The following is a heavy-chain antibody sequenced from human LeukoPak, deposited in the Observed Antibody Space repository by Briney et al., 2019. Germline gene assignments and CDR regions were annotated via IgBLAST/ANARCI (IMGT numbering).Heavy chain of an antibody. J-gene: IGHJ4*02. V-gene: IGHV3-15*01. Sequence: KPGGSLRLSCAASGFAFNHAWMSWVRQAPGKGLEWLGRIKSKTNGGTTDYAAPVKGRFTISRDDSKNTLYLQIDSLKTEDTAVYYCTRVGARYYFDYWGQGTLVTVSS. D-gene: IGHD1-26*01. CDR2: IKSKTNGGTT. CDR3: TRVGARYYFDY. CDR1: GFAFNHAW.